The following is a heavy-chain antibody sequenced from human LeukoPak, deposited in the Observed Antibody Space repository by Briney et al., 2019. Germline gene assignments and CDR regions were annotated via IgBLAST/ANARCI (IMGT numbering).Heavy chain of an antibody. Sequence: PGGSLRLSCAASGFTFTDFWMHWVRQAPGGGLVWVSRVKGDEISTLYADSVKGRFTISRDNAKNTLYLQMNSLRADDTALYYFATGPYSAFEMWGQGTMVTVSS. D-gene: IGHD2-21*01. V-gene: IGHV3-74*01. CDR3: ATGPYSAFEM. CDR1: GFTFTDFW. CDR2: VKGDEIST. J-gene: IGHJ3*02.